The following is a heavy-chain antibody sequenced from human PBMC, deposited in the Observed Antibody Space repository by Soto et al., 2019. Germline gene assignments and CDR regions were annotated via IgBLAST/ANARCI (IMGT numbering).Heavy chain of an antibody. CDR1: GYTFTSYG. J-gene: IGHJ4*02. Sequence: QVQLVQSGAEVKKPGASVKVSCKASGYTFTSYGISWVRQAPGQGLEWMGWISAYNGNTNYARNLQGRVTMTTDTSTSTAYMELRSLRSDDTAVYYCARHPPTIASAGREDYWARGTLVTASS. CDR2: ISAYNGNT. CDR3: ARHPPTIASAGREDY. V-gene: IGHV1-18*01. D-gene: IGHD6-13*01.